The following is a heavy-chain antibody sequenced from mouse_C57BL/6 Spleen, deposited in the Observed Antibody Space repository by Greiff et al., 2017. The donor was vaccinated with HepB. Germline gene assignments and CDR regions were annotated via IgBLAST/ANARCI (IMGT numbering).Heavy chain of an antibody. V-gene: IGHV5-17*01. CDR3: ARHHKGAMDY. Sequence: EVKLVESGGGLVKPGGSLKLSCAASGFTFSDYGMHWVRQAPEKGLEWVAYISSGSSTIYYADTVKGRFTISRDNAKNTLFLQMTSLRSEDTAMYYCARHHKGAMDYWGQGTSVTVSS. CDR2: ISSGSSTI. CDR1: GFTFSDYG. J-gene: IGHJ4*01.